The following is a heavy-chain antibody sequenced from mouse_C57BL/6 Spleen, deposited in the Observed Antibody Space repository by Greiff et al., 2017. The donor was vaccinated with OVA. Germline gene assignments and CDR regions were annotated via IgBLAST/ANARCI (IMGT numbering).Heavy chain of an antibody. CDR3: ARRGAAGRYFDV. D-gene: IGHD3-3*01. J-gene: IGHJ1*03. V-gene: IGHV5-9*01. Sequence: EVKVVESGGGLVKPGGSLKLSCAASGFTFSSYTMSWVRQTPEKRLEWVATISGGGGNTYYPDSVKGRFTISRDNAKTTLYLQMRSLRSEDTALDYCARRGAAGRYFDVRGTGTTVTVSS. CDR1: GFTFSSYT. CDR2: ISGGGGNT.